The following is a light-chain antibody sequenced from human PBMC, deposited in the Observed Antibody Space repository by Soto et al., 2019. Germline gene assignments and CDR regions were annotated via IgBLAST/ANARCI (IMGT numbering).Light chain of an antibody. J-gene: IGKJ1*01. CDR3: QQSYSTPRT. CDR2: AAS. Sequence: DIQMTQSPSSLSASVRDRVTITCRASQRISSSLNWYQQKPGKAPKLLIYAASSLQSGVPSRFSGSGSGTDFTLTISSLQPEDFATYYCQQSYSTPRTFGQGTKVEIK. V-gene: IGKV1-39*01. CDR1: QRISSS.